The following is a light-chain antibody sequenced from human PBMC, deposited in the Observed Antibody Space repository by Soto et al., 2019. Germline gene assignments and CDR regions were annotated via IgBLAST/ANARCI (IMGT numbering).Light chain of an antibody. CDR2: DAS. J-gene: IGKJ1*01. CDR3: QQYNSYPWT. Sequence: IHITPSPSTLFASVGDRGTITWRASQSISSWFAWYQQKPGKAPKLLIYDASSLESGVPSRFSGSGSGTEFTLSISSLQPDDFATYYCQQYNSYPWTFGQGTKVDIK. V-gene: IGKV1-5*01. CDR1: QSISSW.